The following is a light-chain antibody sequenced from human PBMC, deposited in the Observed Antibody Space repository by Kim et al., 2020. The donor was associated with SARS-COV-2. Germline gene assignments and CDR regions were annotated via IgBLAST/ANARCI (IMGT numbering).Light chain of an antibody. CDR3: SSYTSSSTWV. J-gene: IGLJ3*02. CDR2: DVS. V-gene: IGLV2-14*03. CDR1: SSDVGGYNY. Sequence: SVLTQPASVSGSPGQSITISCTGTSSDVGGYNYVSWYQQHPGKAPKLMIYDVSNRPSGVSNRFSGSKSGNTASLTISGLQAEDEADYYCSSYTSSSTWVFGGGTQRTVL.